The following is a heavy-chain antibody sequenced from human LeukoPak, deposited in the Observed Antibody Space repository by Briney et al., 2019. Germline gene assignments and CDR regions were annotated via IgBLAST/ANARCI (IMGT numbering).Heavy chain of an antibody. Sequence: GSLRLSCAASGFTFSSYSMNWVRQAPGKGLEWVSSISSSSSYIYYADSVKGRFTISRDNAKNSLYLQMNSLRAEDTAVYYCASSPLRWEGGAYWGQGTLVTVSS. CDR1: GFTFSSYS. CDR3: ASSPLRWEGGAY. V-gene: IGHV3-21*01. D-gene: IGHD1-26*01. J-gene: IGHJ4*02. CDR2: ISSSSSYI.